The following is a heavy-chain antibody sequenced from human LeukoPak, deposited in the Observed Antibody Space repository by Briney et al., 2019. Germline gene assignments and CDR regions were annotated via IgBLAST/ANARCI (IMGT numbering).Heavy chain of an antibody. V-gene: IGHV3-23*01. J-gene: IGHJ3*02. D-gene: IGHD3-9*01. CDR2: ISGSGGST. Sequence: PGGSLRLSCAASGFTSSSYAMSGVRQAPGKGLEGVSAISGSGGSTYSAASVKGRFPISRDNSTDTLYLQMNRVRAEDTAVYYCAKGAELRYFDWLLFFGAFDIWGQGTVVTVSS. CDR3: AKGAELRYFDWLLFFGAFDI. CDR1: GFTSSSYA.